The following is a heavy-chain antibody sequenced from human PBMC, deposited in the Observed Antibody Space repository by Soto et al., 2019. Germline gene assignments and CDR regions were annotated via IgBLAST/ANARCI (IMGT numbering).Heavy chain of an antibody. J-gene: IGHJ4*02. CDR2: LSAYNGNT. CDR3: ARDSPPPRE. CDR1: GYTFTSSY. V-gene: IGHV1-18*01. Sequence: QVQLVQSGAEVKKPGASVKVSCKASGYTFTSSYMSWVRQAPGQGLAWMGWLSAYNGNTNYARKLQGRVTMTTDTSTSAAYMELRSLRSDDTAVYDCARDSPPPREWGQGTLVTVSS.